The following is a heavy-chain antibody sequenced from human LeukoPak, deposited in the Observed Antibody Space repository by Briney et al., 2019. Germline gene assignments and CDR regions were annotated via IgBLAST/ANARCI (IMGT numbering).Heavy chain of an antibody. D-gene: IGHD2-2*01. J-gene: IGHJ4*02. CDR3: ARVTAPLPPLVGPAAYLGFDY. V-gene: IGHV1-3*01. CDR1: GYTFTSYP. Sequence: GASVKVSCKASGYTFTSYPMHWVRQAPGQRLEWMGWINARNGNPKYSQKFQGRVTITRDTSESNAYMELSSLRSADTAVYYWARVTAPLPPLVGPAAYLGFDYWGLGTMVTVSS. CDR2: INARNGNP.